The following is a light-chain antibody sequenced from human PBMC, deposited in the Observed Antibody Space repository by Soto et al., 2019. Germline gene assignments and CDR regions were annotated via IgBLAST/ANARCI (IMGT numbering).Light chain of an antibody. V-gene: IGKV1-12*02. CDR1: QIIGSW. CDR2: AAS. J-gene: IGKJ3*01. CDR3: QQANSFPCT. Sequence: DIQMTQSPSSVSASIGDRVTITCRASQIIGSWLAWYQQKPGKAPTLLIYAASSLQSGVPSRFSRHGSGTDFKLTITGLQAEDSATYYCQQANSFPCTFGTGTKVDIK.